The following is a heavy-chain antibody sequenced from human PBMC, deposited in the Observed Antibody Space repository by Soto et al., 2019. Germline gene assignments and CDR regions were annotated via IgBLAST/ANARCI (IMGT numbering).Heavy chain of an antibody. V-gene: IGHV3-23*01. D-gene: IGHD3-10*01. CDR1: GFTFDNYA. J-gene: IGHJ5*02. CDR3: AKDDGVRGNMTKRFDT. Sequence: EVQLLESGGGLVQPGGSLRISCTASGFTFDNYAMAWVRQAPGKGLEWVAGISGSGDRTNYVDSVKGRFTISRDNSKNRSYLQIKSPRAEGTAFDYGAKDDGVRGNMTKRFDTWGQGTLVAVSS. CDR2: ISGSGDRT.